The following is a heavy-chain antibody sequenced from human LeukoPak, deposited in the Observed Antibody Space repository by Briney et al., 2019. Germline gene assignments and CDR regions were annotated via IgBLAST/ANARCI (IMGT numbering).Heavy chain of an antibody. D-gene: IGHD6-19*01. V-gene: IGHV1-69*01. J-gene: IGHJ6*03. Sequence: SVKVSCKASGGTFSSYVISWVRQAPGQGLEWMGGIIPIFGSSNHAQKFQGRVTITADESTSTAYMELSSLRSEDTAVYYCARAPYSSGGSTNYYYYYYMDVWGKGTTVTVSS. CDR1: GGTFSSYV. CDR2: IIPIFGSS. CDR3: ARAPYSSGGSTNYYYYYYMDV.